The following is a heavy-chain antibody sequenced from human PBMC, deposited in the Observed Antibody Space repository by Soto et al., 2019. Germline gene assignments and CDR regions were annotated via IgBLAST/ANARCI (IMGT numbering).Heavy chain of an antibody. J-gene: IGHJ6*02. Sequence: QLQLQESGPGLVKPSETLSLTCTVSGGSISSSSYWGWIRQPPGKGLEWIGSIHGIGSTYYNPSPKSRATISVHTSKNQFSLKLSSGTAADTAVYYCRRSSRYSTEVWGQRTTVTVSS. V-gene: IGHV4-39*01. CDR3: RRSSRYSTEV. CDR2: IHGIGST. D-gene: IGHD6-13*01. CDR1: GGSISSSSY.